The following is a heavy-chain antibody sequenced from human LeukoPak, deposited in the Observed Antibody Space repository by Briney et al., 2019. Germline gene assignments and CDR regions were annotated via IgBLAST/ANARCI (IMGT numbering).Heavy chain of an antibody. CDR3: ARGIRSYYYYYMDV. D-gene: IGHD1-14*01. Sequence: GGSLRLSCAASGFTFSSYEMNWVRQAPGKGLEWVSYISSSGSSIYYADSVKGRFTISRDNAKNSLYLQMNSLRAEDTAVYYCARGIRSYYYYYMDVWGKGTTVTISS. V-gene: IGHV3-48*03. J-gene: IGHJ6*03. CDR2: ISSSGSSI. CDR1: GFTFSSYE.